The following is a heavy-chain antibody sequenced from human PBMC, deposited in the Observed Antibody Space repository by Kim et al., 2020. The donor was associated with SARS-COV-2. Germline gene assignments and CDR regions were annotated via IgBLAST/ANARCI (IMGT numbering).Heavy chain of an antibody. J-gene: IGHJ4*02. CDR1: GFTFSSYA. D-gene: IGHD4-17*01. CDR3: ANRLGATTVRHRDYFDY. V-gene: IGHV3-23*01. CDR2: ISGSGGST. Sequence: GGSLRLSCAASGFTFSSYAMSWVRQAPGKGLEWVSAISGSGGSTYYADSVKGRFTISRDNSKNTLYLQMNSLRAEDTAVYYCANRLGATTVRHRDYFDYWGQGTLVTVSS.